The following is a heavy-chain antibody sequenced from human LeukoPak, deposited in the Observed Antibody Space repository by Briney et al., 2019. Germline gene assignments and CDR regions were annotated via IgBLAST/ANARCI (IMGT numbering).Heavy chain of an antibody. V-gene: IGHV1-46*01. J-gene: IGHJ4*02. CDR1: GYTFTSYY. Sequence: ASVKVSCTASGYTFTSYYMYWVRQAPGQGLEWMGIINPSGGSTSYAQKFQGRVTMTRDMSTSTVYMELSSLRSEDTAVYYCARDFGNGPFDYWGQGTLVTVSS. CDR2: INPSGGST. CDR3: ARDFGNGPFDY. D-gene: IGHD2-8*01.